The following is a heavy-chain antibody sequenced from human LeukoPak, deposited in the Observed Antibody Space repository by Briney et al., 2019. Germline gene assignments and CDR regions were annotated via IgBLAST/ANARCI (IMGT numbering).Heavy chain of an antibody. V-gene: IGHV3-53*01. Sequence: GGSLRLSCAATGFTVSSNYMSWVRQAPGKGLEWVSVIYSGGSTYYADSVKGRFTISRDNSKNPLYPQMNSLRGEDTAVYYCARSLGAYCGGDCYPYYFDYWGQGTLVTVSS. D-gene: IGHD2-21*02. CDR1: GFTVSSNY. CDR3: ARSLGAYCGGDCYPYYFDY. J-gene: IGHJ4*02. CDR2: IYSGGST.